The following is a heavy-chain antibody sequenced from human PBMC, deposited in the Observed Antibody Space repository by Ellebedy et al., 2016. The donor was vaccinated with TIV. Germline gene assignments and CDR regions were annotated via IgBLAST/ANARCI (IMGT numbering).Heavy chain of an antibody. CDR3: ARRLGYYYGSGSYNWFDP. CDR1: GGSFSGYY. CDR2: INHSGST. J-gene: IGHJ5*02. Sequence: SETLSLXCAVYGGSFSGYYWSWIRQPPGKGLEWIGEINHSGSTNYNPSLKSRVTISVDTSKNQFSLKLSSVTAADTAVYYCARRLGYYYGSGSYNWFDPWGQGTLVTVSS. V-gene: IGHV4-34*01. D-gene: IGHD3-10*01.